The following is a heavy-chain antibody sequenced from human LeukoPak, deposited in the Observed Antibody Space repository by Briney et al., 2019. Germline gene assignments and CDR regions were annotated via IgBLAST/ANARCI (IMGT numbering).Heavy chain of an antibody. CDR1: GGSFSGYY. D-gene: IGHD2-15*01. CDR3: ARGVVGASRSDQTNWFDP. V-gene: IGHV4-34*01. Sequence: SETLSLTCAVYGGSFSGYYWSWIRQPPGKGLEWIGEINHSGSTNYNPSLKSRVTISVDTSKNQFSLKLSSVTAADTAVYYCARGVVGASRSDQTNWFDPWGQGTLVTVCS. J-gene: IGHJ5*02. CDR2: INHSGST.